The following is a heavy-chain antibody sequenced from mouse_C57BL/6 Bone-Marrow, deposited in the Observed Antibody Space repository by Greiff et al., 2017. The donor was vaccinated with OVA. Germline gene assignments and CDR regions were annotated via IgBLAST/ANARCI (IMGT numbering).Heavy chain of an antibody. J-gene: IGHJ4*01. D-gene: IGHD2-2*01. CDR1: GYAFSSSW. CDR3: ARLIYYGYDYYAMDY. V-gene: IGHV1-82*01. Sequence: QVQLQQSGPELVKPGASVKISCKASGYAFSSSWMNWVKQRPGKGLEWIGRIYPGDGDTNYNGKFKGKATLTADKSSSTAYMQLSSLTSEDSAVYFCARLIYYGYDYYAMDYWGQGTSVTVSS. CDR2: IYPGDGDT.